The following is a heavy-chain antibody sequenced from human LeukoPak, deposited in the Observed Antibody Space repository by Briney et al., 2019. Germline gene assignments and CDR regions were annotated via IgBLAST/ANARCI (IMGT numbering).Heavy chain of an antibody. CDR3: AKGRVNYYDSSDAFDI. Sequence: GGSLRLSCAASGFTFSSYGMHWVRQAPGKGLEWVAVISYDGSNKYYADSVKGRFTISRDNSKNTLYLQVNSLRAEDTAMYYCAKGRVNYYDSSDAFDIWGQGTMVTVSS. CDR2: ISYDGSNK. V-gene: IGHV3-30*18. J-gene: IGHJ3*02. CDR1: GFTFSSYG. D-gene: IGHD3-22*01.